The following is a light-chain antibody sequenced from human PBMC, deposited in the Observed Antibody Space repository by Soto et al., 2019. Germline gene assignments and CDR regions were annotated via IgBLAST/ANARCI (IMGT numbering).Light chain of an antibody. CDR1: SSDVGGYNY. Sequence: QSVLTQPRSVSGSPGQSVTISCTGTSSDVGGYNYVSWYQQHPGKAPKLMIYDVSKRPSGVTDRFSGSKSGNTASLTISGLQAEDEADYYCCSYAGSYTFDFGTGTKLTVL. CDR3: CSYAGSYTFD. V-gene: IGLV2-11*01. J-gene: IGLJ1*01. CDR2: DVS.